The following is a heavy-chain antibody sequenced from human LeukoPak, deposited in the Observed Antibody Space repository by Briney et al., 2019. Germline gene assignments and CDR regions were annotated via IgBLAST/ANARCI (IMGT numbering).Heavy chain of an antibody. CDR3: AKSSGYFDWLLYYFDY. D-gene: IGHD3-9*01. CDR1: GFTFSSYS. Sequence: GGSLRLSCAASGFTFSSYSMNWVRQAPGKGLEWVSYISSSSSTIYYADSVKGRFTISRDNSKNTLYLQMNSLRAEDTAVYYCAKSSGYFDWLLYYFDYWGQGTLVTVSS. CDR2: ISSSSSTI. J-gene: IGHJ4*02. V-gene: IGHV3-48*01.